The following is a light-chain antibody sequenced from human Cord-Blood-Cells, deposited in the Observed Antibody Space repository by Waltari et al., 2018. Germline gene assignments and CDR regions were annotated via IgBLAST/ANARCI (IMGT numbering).Light chain of an antibody. V-gene: IGKV1-5*03. CDR2: KAS. Sequence: DIQMTPSPSTLSASVGYRVTMTCRASQSISSWLAWYQQKPGKAPKLLIYKASSLESGVPSRFSGSGSGTEFTRTISSLQPDDFATYYCQQYNSYPYTFGQGTKLEIK. CDR3: QQYNSYPYT. CDR1: QSISSW. J-gene: IGKJ2*01.